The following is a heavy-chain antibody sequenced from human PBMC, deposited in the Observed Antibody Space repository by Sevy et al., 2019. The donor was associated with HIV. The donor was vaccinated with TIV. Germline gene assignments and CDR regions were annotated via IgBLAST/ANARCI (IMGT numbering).Heavy chain of an antibody. CDR1: GFTFSSYV. D-gene: IGHD6-13*01. Sequence: GGSLRLSCAASGFTFSSYVMHWVRQAPGKGLEWVAGISSDGRDKYYADSVKGRFTISRDNSKNTLYLQMNSLRAEDTAMYYCTKSSGWRSSRGGMHVWGQGTAVTVSS. V-gene: IGHV3-30*04. J-gene: IGHJ6*02. CDR3: TKSSGWRSSRGGMHV. CDR2: ISSDGRDK.